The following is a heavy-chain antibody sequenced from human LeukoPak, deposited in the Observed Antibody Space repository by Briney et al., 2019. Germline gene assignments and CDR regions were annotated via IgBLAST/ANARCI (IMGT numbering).Heavy chain of an antibody. J-gene: IGHJ6*03. Sequence: ASVKVSCKSSGYTFTGYYMHWVRQAPGQGLEWMGWINPNSGGTNCAQKFQGRVTMTRDTSINTAYMELSSLRFDDTAVYYCARGATAGRFSLRPTGAYYMDVWGKGTTVTVSS. CDR3: ARGATAGRFSLRPTGAYYMDV. V-gene: IGHV1-2*02. D-gene: IGHD6-13*01. CDR1: GYTFTGYY. CDR2: INPNSGGT.